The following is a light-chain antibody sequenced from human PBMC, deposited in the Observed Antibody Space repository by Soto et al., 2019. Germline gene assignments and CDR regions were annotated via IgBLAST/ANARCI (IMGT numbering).Light chain of an antibody. CDR1: QSVSSN. V-gene: IGKV3-15*01. J-gene: IGKJ1*01. CDR2: GAS. Sequence: EIVMTQSPATLSVSPGERATLSCRASQSVSSNLAWYQQKPGQAPRLLIYGASTRATGIPARFSGSGSGTEFTVTISSLQSEDFAVYYCQQYNNWHPWAFGQGTKVALK. CDR3: QQYNNWHPWA.